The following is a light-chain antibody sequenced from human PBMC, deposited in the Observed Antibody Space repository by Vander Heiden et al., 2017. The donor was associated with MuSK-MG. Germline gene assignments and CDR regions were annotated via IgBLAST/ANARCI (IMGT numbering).Light chain of an antibody. J-gene: IGKJ3*01. V-gene: IGKV4-1*01. Sequence: DIVMTQSPDSLAVSLGETATINCRSSQSVLYKSNNQNYLAWYQQKAGQPPTLLIYAASNRDSGVPARFRGSGSGTDFTLTISSLQAEDVAVYFYQQYYSTPFTFGPGTKVNI. CDR2: AAS. CDR3: QQYYSTPFT. CDR1: QSVLYKSNNQNY.